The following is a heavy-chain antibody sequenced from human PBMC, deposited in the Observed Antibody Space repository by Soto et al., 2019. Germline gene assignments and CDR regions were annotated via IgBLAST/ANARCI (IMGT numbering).Heavy chain of an antibody. CDR2: IYYSGST. CDR3: ATYYYGSGSHNWFDP. D-gene: IGHD3-10*01. CDR1: GGSISSSSYY. J-gene: IGHJ5*02. V-gene: IGHV4-39*01. Sequence: PSETLSLTCTVSGGSISSSSYYWGWIRQPPGKGLEWIGSIYYSGSTYYNPSLKSRVTISVDTSKNQFALKLSSVTAADTAVYYCATYYYGSGSHNWFDPWGQGTLVTVSS.